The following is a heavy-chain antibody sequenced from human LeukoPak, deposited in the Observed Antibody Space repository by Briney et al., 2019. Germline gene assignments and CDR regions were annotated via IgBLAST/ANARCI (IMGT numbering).Heavy chain of an antibody. J-gene: IGHJ4*02. V-gene: IGHV3-30-3*01. CDR1: GFTFSSYA. Sequence: GGSLRLSCAASGFTFSSYAMHWVRQAPGKGLEWVADISYDGSNKYYADSVKGRFTISRDNSKNTLYLQMNSLRAEDTAVYYCARDSHPGDFEYSSRRSHFDYWGQGTLVTVSS. CDR3: ARDSHPGDFEYSSRRSHFDY. D-gene: IGHD6-6*01. CDR2: ISYDGSNK.